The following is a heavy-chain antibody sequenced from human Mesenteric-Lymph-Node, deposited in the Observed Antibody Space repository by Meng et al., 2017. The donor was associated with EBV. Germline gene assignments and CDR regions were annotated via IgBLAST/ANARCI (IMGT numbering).Heavy chain of an antibody. CDR3: ARGVVVVVAATPTGFSDWFDP. CDR2: INHSGST. Sequence: SENLSLICAVDGGAVSGYYGSWIRQHQGKGLEWIGEINHSGSTNYNPSLKSRVNISVETSKNQFSLKLSSVTAADTAVYYCARGVVVVVAATPTGFSDWFDPWGQGTLVTVSS. V-gene: IGHV4-34*01. D-gene: IGHD2-15*01. J-gene: IGHJ5*02. CDR1: GGAVSGYY.